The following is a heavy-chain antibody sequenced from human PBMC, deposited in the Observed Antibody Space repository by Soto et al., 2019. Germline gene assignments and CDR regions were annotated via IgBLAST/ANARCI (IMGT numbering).Heavy chain of an antibody. J-gene: IGHJ4*02. CDR3: ARAVVPAANLCDY. Sequence: ASVRVSCKASGYTFTSYDINWVRQAAGQGLEWMGWMNPNSGNTGYAQKFQGRVTMTRNTSISTAYMELSSLRSEDTAVYYCARAVVPAANLCDYWGQGTLVTVSS. D-gene: IGHD2-2*01. CDR2: MNPNSGNT. CDR1: GYTFTSYD. V-gene: IGHV1-8*01.